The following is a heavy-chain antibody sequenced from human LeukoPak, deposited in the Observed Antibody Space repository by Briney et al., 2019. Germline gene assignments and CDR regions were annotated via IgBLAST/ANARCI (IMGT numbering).Heavy chain of an antibody. V-gene: IGHV4-59*12. Sequence: SETLSLTCTVSGGSISSYYWSWIRQPPGKGLEWIGYIYYSGSTNYRPSLKSRVTISVDTSKNQFSLKLSSVTAADTAVYYCARLAGLNLFQYNWFDPWGQGTLVTVSS. CDR2: IYYSGST. D-gene: IGHD1-1*01. CDR3: ARLAGLNLFQYNWFDP. J-gene: IGHJ5*02. CDR1: GGSISSYY.